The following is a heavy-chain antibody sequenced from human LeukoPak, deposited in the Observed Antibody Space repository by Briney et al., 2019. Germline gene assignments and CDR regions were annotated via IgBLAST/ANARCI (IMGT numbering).Heavy chain of an antibody. CDR2: LNPNNGNT. D-gene: IGHD6-19*01. CDR1: GYTFTTYD. J-gene: IGHJ5*02. V-gene: IGHV1-8*03. Sequence: ASVKVSCKASGYTFTTYDINWVRQATGQGLEWMGWLNPNNGNTGYAQKFRGRVTITRNTSINTAYMELSSLRSEDTAVYYCARMTVSGRDNWFDPWGQGTLVTVSS. CDR3: ARMTVSGRDNWFDP.